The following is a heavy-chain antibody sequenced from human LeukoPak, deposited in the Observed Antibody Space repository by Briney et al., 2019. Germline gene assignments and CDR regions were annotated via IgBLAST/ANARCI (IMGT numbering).Heavy chain of an antibody. CDR1: GGSISSSSYY. J-gene: IGHJ4*02. V-gene: IGHV4-39*07. CDR3: AKVGSSWPFYYFDY. Sequence: SETLSLTCTVSGGSISSSSYYWGWIRQPPGKGLEWIGSIYHSGSTYYNPSLKSRVTISVDTSKNQFSLKLSSVTAADTAVYFCAKVGSSWPFYYFDYWGQGTLVTVSS. D-gene: IGHD6-13*01. CDR2: IYHSGST.